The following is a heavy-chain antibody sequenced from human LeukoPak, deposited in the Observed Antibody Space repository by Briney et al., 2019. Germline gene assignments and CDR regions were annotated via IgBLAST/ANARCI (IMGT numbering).Heavy chain of an antibody. CDR2: ISDTGGTT. CDR3: ARDRYDGGDAFDV. Sequence: GGSLRLSCAGSEFTFSSYGMSWVRQAPGKGLEWVSAISDTGGTTFYADSVKGRFTISRDNAENSLYVQMNSLRADDTAIYYCARDRYDGGDAFDVWGQGTMVTVSS. J-gene: IGHJ3*01. CDR1: EFTFSSYG. D-gene: IGHD5-12*01. V-gene: IGHV3-23*01.